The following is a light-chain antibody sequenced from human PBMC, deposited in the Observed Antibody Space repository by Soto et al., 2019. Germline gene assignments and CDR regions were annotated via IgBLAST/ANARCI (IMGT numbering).Light chain of an antibody. Sequence: QSVLTQPASVSGSPGQSITISCTGTSSDVGGYNYVSWYQQHPGKAPKLMIYEVTNRPSGVSNRFSGSKSGNTASLTISGLQAEDEADYYCSSYTSSSFWVFGEGTKLTVL. V-gene: IGLV2-14*01. CDR3: SSYTSSSFWV. J-gene: IGLJ3*02. CDR2: EVT. CDR1: SSDVGGYNY.